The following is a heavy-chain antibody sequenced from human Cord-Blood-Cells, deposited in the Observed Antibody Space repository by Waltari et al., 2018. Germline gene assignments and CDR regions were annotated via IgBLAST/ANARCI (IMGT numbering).Heavy chain of an antibody. V-gene: IGHV3-7*01. D-gene: IGHD3-16*01. CDR2: KKEDGSEK. Sequence: EVQLVESGGGLVQPGGSLRLSCAASGFPFSSYWMSWVRQAPGRGLEWVDNKKEDGSEKYYVDSVKGRFTSSKDNAKNSLYLQMNSMRAEDTAVYYCSGDYGDYWGQGPLVTVSS. CDR1: GFPFSSYW. CDR3: SGDYGDY. J-gene: IGHJ4*02.